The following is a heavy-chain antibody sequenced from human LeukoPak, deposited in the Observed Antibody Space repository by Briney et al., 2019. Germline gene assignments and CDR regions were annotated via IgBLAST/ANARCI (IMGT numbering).Heavy chain of an antibody. CDR1: GYTFTGYY. D-gene: IGHD3-3*01. Sequence: ASVKVSCKASGYTFTGYYMHWVRQTPGQGLEWMGWINPNSGGTNYAQKFQGRVTMTRDTSISTAYMELSRLRSDDTAVYYCARNYDFWGGGSDYWGQGTLVTVSS. CDR2: INPNSGGT. V-gene: IGHV1-2*02. J-gene: IGHJ4*02. CDR3: ARNYDFWGGGSDY.